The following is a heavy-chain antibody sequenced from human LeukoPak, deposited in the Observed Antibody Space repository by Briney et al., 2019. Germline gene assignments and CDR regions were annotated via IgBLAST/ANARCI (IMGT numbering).Heavy chain of an antibody. D-gene: IGHD3-22*01. Sequence: SETLSLTCTVSGGSISSYYWSWIRQPPGKGLEWIGYIYYSGSTNYNPSLKSRVTISVDTSKNQFSLKLSSVTAADTAVYYCARSPLLYYYDSSGYYIEYYFDYWGQGTLVTVSS. J-gene: IGHJ4*02. V-gene: IGHV4-59*01. CDR2: IYYSGST. CDR1: GGSISSYY. CDR3: ARSPLLYYYDSSGYYIEYYFDY.